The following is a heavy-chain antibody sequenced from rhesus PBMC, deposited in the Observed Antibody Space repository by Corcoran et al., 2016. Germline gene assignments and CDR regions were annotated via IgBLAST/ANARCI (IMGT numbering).Heavy chain of an antibody. CDR1: GGSISDYYY. Sequence: QVQLQESGPGLVKPSETLSLTCAVSGGSISDYYYWNWISQPPGKGLEWIGNIYGNSASTYNNPSLKSRVTISKDTSKNQFFLKLSSVTAADTAVYYCARALGRGGLDSWGQGVVVTVSS. J-gene: IGHJ6*01. V-gene: IGHV4S9*01. D-gene: IGHD1-44*01. CDR2: IYGNSAST. CDR3: ARALGRGGLDS.